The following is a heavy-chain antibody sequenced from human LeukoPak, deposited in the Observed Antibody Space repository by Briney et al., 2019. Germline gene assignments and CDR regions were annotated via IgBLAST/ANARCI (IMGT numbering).Heavy chain of an antibody. CDR1: GGSISTNNW. J-gene: IGHJ4*02. CDR2: IHHSGST. CDR3: XXXGTYYYGSGSYLDY. Sequence: NPSETLSLTCAVSGGSISTNNWWTWVRQPPGKGLEWIGEIHHSGSTDYNPSLKSRVTISVDTSKNQFSLKLSSVTAADTAVYYXXXXGTYYYGSGSYLDYWGQGTLVTVSS. V-gene: IGHV4-4*02. D-gene: IGHD3-10*01.